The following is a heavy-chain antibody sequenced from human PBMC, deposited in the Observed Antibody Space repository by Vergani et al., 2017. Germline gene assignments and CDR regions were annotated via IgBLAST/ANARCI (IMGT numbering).Heavy chain of an antibody. CDR1: GFTFSDYY. CDR2: ISSSSSYI. D-gene: IGHD3-3*01. Sequence: QVQLVESGGGLVKPGGSLRLSCAASGFTFSDYYMNWVRQAPGKGLEWVSSISSSSSYIYYADSVKGRFTISRDNAKNSLYLQMNSLRAEDTAVYYCARDLYYDFWSGYHPGYDYWGQGTLVTVSS. CDR3: ARDLYYDFWSGYHPGYDY. V-gene: IGHV3-11*06. J-gene: IGHJ4*02.